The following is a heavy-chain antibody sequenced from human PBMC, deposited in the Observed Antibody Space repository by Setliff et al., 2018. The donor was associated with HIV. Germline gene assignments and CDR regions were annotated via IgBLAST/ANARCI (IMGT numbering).Heavy chain of an antibody. CDR1: GFTFSSYI. CDR2: ISSSSSYI. J-gene: IGHJ4*02. CDR3: APRYSSSWDPLEY. V-gene: IGHV3-21*01. Sequence: GESLKISCAASGFTFSSYIMNWVRQAPGKGLEWVSSISSSSSYIYYADSVKGRFTISRDNAKNSLYLQMDSLRGEDTAVYYCAPRYSSSWDPLEYWGQGTLVTV. D-gene: IGHD2-2*01.